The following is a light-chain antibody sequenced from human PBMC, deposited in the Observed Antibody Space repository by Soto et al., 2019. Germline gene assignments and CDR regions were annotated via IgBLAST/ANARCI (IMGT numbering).Light chain of an antibody. V-gene: IGLV2-23*02. J-gene: IGLJ3*02. CDR2: EVT. CDR3: CSYAGGSNSWV. Sequence: QSALTQPASVSGSPGQSITISCTGTSSDVGSYNLVSWYQQYPGKAPKLMIIEVTERPSGVSYRFSGSKSGNTASLTISGLQAEDEADYYCCSYAGGSNSWVFGGGTKVTVL. CDR1: SSDVGSYNL.